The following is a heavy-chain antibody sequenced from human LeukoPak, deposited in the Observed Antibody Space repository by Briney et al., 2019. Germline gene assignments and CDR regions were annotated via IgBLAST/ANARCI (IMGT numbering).Heavy chain of an antibody. CDR3: AKAFQRGWERDAFAF. CDR2: ISGRGEST. Sequence: ETLSLTCAVYGGSFSGYYWTWIRQPPGKGLEWVSVISGRGESTNYADSVKGRFTISRDNSKNTLYLQMNSLGADDTAVYYCAKAFQRGWERDAFAFWGQGTLVTVSS. CDR1: GGSFSGYY. J-gene: IGHJ3*01. D-gene: IGHD1-26*01. V-gene: IGHV3-23*01.